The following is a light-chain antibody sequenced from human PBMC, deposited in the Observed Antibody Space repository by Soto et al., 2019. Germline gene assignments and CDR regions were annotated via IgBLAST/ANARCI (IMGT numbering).Light chain of an antibody. CDR2: EGS. CDR3: CSYAGNPYV. V-gene: IGLV2-23*01. Sequence: QSVLTQPASVSGSPGQSITISCTGTSSDVGSYNLVSWYQQHPGKAPKLMIYEGSKRPSGVSNRFSGSKSGNTASLTISGLQAEDEADYYCCSYAGNPYVFGTGTKFTVL. CDR1: SSDVGSYNL. J-gene: IGLJ1*01.